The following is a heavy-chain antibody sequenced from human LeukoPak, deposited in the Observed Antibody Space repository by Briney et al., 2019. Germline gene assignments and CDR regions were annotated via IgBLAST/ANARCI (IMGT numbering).Heavy chain of an antibody. Sequence: GGSLRLSCAASGFTFSSCSMNWVRQAPGKGLEWVSSISSSSSYIYYADSVKGRFTISRDNAKNSLYLQMNSLRAEDTAVYYCARDSSSWYFRDYYYYGMDVWGQGTTVTVSS. CDR1: GFTFSSCS. J-gene: IGHJ6*02. CDR2: ISSSSSYI. CDR3: ARDSSSWYFRDYYYYGMDV. V-gene: IGHV3-21*01. D-gene: IGHD6-13*01.